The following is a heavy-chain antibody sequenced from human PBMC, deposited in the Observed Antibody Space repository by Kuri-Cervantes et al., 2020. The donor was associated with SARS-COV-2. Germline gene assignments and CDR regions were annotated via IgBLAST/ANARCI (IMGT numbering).Heavy chain of an antibody. Sequence: ESLKISCTVSGGSVSSSSYYWGWIRQPPGKGLEWIGSIYYSGSTYYNPSLKSRVTISVDTSKNQFSLKLSSVTAADTAVYYCARPMPYDFCSGYRAYYYGMDVWGQGTTVTVSS. D-gene: IGHD3-3*01. CDR3: ARPMPYDFCSGYRAYYYGMDV. CDR2: IYYSGST. V-gene: IGHV4-39*01. J-gene: IGHJ6*02. CDR1: GGSVSSSSYY.